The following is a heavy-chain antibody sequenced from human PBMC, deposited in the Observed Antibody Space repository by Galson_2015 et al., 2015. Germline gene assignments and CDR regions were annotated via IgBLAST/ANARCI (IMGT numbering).Heavy chain of an antibody. D-gene: IGHD3-10*01. Sequence: SETLSLTCTVSGGSISSYYWSWIRQPPGKGLEWIGYIYYSGSTNYNPSLKSRVTISVEPSKNQFSLKLSSVTGADTAVYYCARDAGLAVGWFDPSGQGTLVTVSS. J-gene: IGHJ5*02. CDR3: ARDAGLAVGWFDP. V-gene: IGHV4-59*01. CDR1: GGSISSYY. CDR2: IYYSGST.